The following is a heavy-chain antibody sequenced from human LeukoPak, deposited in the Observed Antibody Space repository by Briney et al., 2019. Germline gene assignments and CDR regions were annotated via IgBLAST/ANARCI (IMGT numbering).Heavy chain of an antibody. D-gene: IGHD3-3*01. CDR1: GFSFSSYT. CDR2: SSGGRT. V-gene: IGHV3-23*01. J-gene: IGHJ6*02. Sequence: GGSLRLSCAPSGFSFSSYTMNWVRQAPGKGLEWVSASSGGRTYYADSVRGRFTISRDYSHNTLFLQMNSLRVDDTAVYYCAKFPEPGGFLSRTPKGHYDMDVWGQGTTVIVSS. CDR3: AKFPEPGGFLSRTPKGHYDMDV.